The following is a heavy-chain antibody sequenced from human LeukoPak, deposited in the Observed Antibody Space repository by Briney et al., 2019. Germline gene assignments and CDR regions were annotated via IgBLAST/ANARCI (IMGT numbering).Heavy chain of an antibody. J-gene: IGHJ4*02. CDR1: GGSISSSGYY. Sequence: SETLSLTCTVSGGSISSSGYYWGWIRQPPGKGLEWIGSIYYSGSTYYHPSLTSRLTLSVDTSKNQFSLKLSSVTAADTAVYYCARHGGDTAMVVNYFDYWGQGTLVTVSS. CDR3: ARHGGDTAMVVNYFDY. D-gene: IGHD5-18*01. CDR2: IYYSGST. V-gene: IGHV4-39*01.